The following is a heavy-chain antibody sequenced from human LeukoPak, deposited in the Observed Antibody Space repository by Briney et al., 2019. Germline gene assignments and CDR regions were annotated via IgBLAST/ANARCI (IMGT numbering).Heavy chain of an antibody. Sequence: ASVKVSCKASGGTFSSYAISWVRQAPGQGLEWMGGIIPIFGTANYAQKFQGRVTITADESTSTAYMELSSLRSEDTAVYYCARDAGFGEFFFDYWGQGTLVTVSS. V-gene: IGHV1-69*01. CDR1: GGTFSSYA. J-gene: IGHJ4*02. CDR2: IIPIFGTA. D-gene: IGHD3-10*01. CDR3: ARDAGFGEFFFDY.